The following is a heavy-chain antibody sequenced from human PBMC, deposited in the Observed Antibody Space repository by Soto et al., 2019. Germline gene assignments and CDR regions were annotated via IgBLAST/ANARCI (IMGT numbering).Heavy chain of an antibody. D-gene: IGHD3-9*01. V-gene: IGHV5-10-1*01. CDR1: GYSFTSYW. CDR2: IDPSDSYT. CDR3: ARLSYYDILTGYLDYYYYGMDV. J-gene: IGHJ6*02. Sequence: LGESLKISCKGSGYSFTSYWISWVRQMPGKGLEWMGRIDPSDSYTNYSPSFQGHVTISADKSISTAYLQWSSLKASDTAMYYCARLSYYDILTGYLDYYYYGMDVWGQGTTVTVSS.